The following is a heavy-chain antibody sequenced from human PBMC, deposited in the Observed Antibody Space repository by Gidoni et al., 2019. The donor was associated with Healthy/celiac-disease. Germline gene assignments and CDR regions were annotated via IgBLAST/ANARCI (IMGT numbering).Heavy chain of an antibody. CDR3: ARETAVAGHWFDP. J-gene: IGHJ5*02. D-gene: IGHD6-19*01. V-gene: IGHV4-61*02. CDR1: GASLSSGSYY. Sequence: QVQLQESGPGLVKPSQTLSLTCTVSGASLSSGSYYWSWIRQPAGKGLEWIGRIYTSGSTNYNPSLKSRVTISVDTSKNQFSLKLSSVTAADTAVYYCARETAVAGHWFDPWGQGTLVTVSS. CDR2: IYTSGST.